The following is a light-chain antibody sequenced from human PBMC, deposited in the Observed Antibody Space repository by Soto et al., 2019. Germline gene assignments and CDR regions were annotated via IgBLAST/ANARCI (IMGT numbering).Light chain of an antibody. CDR1: SSDVGGYNY. Sequence: QSLLAQPASVSGAPGQSITISCPGNSSDVGGYNYVSWYQQHPGKAPKLMICDVSNRPSGVSNRFSGSKSGNTASLTISGLQAEDEADYYCSSFTGSNYVFGTGTKVTVL. V-gene: IGLV2-14*01. CDR3: SSFTGSNYV. J-gene: IGLJ1*01. CDR2: DVS.